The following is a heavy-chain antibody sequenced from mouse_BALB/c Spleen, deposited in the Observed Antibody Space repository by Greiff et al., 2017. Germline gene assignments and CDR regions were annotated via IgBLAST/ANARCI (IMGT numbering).Heavy chain of an antibody. CDR2: ISSGGGST. CDR3: ARQGNTYGYYFDD. J-gene: IGHJ2*01. Sequence: EVKLMESGGGLVKPGGSLKLSCAASGFAFSSYDMSWVRQTPEKRLEWVAYISSGGGSTYYPDTVKGRFTISRDNAKNTLYLQMSSLKSEDTAMYYCARQGNTYGYYFDDWGQGTTLTVSA. CDR1: GFAFSSYD. V-gene: IGHV5-12-1*01. D-gene: IGHD2-10*02.